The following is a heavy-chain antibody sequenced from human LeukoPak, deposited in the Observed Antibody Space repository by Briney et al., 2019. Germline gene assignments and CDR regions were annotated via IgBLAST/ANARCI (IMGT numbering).Heavy chain of an antibody. CDR1: GGTFISYA. V-gene: IGHV1-69*13. CDR2: IIPIFGTA. D-gene: IGHD1-26*01. J-gene: IGHJ3*02. CDR3: ARAMGLVDAFDI. Sequence: ASVKVSCKASGGTFISYAISWVRQAPGQGLEWMGGIIPIFGTANCAQKFQGRVTITADESTSTAYMELSSLRSEDTAVYYCARAMGLVDAFDIWGQGTMVTVSS.